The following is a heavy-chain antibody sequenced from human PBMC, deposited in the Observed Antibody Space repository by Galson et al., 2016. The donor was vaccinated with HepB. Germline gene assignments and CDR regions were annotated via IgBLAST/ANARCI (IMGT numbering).Heavy chain of an antibody. D-gene: IGHD3-16*01. Sequence: TLSLTCSVSSGSVSRGSYYWSWVRQHPAQGLEWIGHIHYSGTTYYNPSLESRVAISVDTSKSQFSLNMSSLTAADTAVYYFATGPNPYYFDYWGQGTLVTVSS. CDR3: ATGPNPYYFDY. V-gene: IGHV4-31*03. CDR2: IHYSGTT. J-gene: IGHJ4*02. CDR1: SGSVSRGSYY.